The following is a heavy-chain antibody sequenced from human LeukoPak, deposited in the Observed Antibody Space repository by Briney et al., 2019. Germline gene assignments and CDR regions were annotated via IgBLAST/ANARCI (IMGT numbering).Heavy chain of an antibody. Sequence: SETLSLTCTVSGGSISSSSYYWGWIRQPPGKGLEWIGSIYYSGSTYYNPSLKSRVTISVDTSKNQFSLKLSSVTAADTAVYYCARDVFPHQNYYDSSGYPTENWFDPWGQGTLVTVSS. D-gene: IGHD3-22*01. CDR3: ARDVFPHQNYYDSSGYPTENWFDP. CDR2: IYYSGST. CDR1: GGSISSSSYY. J-gene: IGHJ5*02. V-gene: IGHV4-39*07.